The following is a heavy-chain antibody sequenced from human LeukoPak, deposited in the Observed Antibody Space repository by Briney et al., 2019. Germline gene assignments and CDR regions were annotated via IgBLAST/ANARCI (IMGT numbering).Heavy chain of an antibody. D-gene: IGHD6-19*01. Sequence: GASAKVSCKASGYTLTSYYMNWVRQAPGQGLEWMGWISPDIGGTSYALTFQGRVTMTRDTSISTAYMELSRLTSDDTAVYYCARAHDRQWLEGHYFDYWGQGTLVTVSS. CDR2: ISPDIGGT. CDR3: ARAHDRQWLEGHYFDY. CDR1: GYTLTSYY. J-gene: IGHJ4*02. V-gene: IGHV1-2*02.